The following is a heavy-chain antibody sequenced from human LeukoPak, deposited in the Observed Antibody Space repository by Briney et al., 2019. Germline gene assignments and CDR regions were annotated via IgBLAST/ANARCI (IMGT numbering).Heavy chain of an antibody. CDR1: GFTFSNLW. D-gene: IGHD3-22*01. Sequence: PGGSLRLSCAASGFTFSNLWMSWVRQAPGKGLKWVANIKQDGSEKYYVDSVKGRFTIFRDNAESSLHLQMNSLRAEDTAVYYCASSPYGPNSSGYYPLGHWGQGTLVTVSS. CDR2: IKQDGSEK. V-gene: IGHV3-7*01. J-gene: IGHJ4*02. CDR3: ASSPYGPNSSGYYPLGH.